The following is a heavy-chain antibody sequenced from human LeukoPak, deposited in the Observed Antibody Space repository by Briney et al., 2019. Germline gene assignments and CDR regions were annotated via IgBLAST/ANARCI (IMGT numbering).Heavy chain of an antibody. CDR2: IWYDGSNK. D-gene: IGHD2-2*01. CDR3: ARDRVGYCASISCFTFDN. CDR1: GFTFNTHG. J-gene: IGHJ4*02. V-gene: IGHV3-33*01. Sequence: GGSLRLSCAASGFTFNTHGMHWVRQAPGKGPEWVAVIWYDGSNKYYADSVKGRFTISRDNSKNMVYLEMNSLRAEDTAMYYCARDRVGYCASISCFTFDNWGQGTLVTVSS.